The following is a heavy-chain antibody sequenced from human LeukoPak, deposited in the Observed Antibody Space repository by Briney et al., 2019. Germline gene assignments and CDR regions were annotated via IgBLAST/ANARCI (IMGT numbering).Heavy chain of an antibody. Sequence: GGSRRLSWAASGFNFHVYNMNWVRQAPRKGLEWVAHISSSSSPIYYADSVKGRFTISRDNAQKSLFLQMNSLRAEDTAVYYCAREWVYYYYMDVWGKGTTVTVSS. CDR3: AREWVYYYYMDV. CDR1: GFNFHVYN. V-gene: IGHV3-48*04. CDR2: ISSSSSPI. J-gene: IGHJ6*03. D-gene: IGHD1-26*01.